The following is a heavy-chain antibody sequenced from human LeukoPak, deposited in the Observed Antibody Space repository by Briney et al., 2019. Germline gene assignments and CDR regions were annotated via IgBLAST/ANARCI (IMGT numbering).Heavy chain of an antibody. V-gene: IGHV3-23*01. CDR3: AKEGILEWLLVPAGYFQH. CDR2: ISGSGGST. Sequence: GSLRLSCAASGFTFSSYAMHWVRQAPGKGLEWVSAISGSGGSTYYADSVKGRFTISRDNSKNTLYLQMNSLRAEDTAVYYCAKEGILEWLLVPAGYFQHWGQGTLVTVSS. D-gene: IGHD3-3*01. J-gene: IGHJ1*01. CDR1: GFTFSSYA.